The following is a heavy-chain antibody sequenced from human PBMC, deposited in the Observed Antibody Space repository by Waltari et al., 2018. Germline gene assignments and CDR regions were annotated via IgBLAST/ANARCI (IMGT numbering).Heavy chain of an antibody. CDR3: ARERIVGAIWFDP. D-gene: IGHD1-26*01. V-gene: IGHV1-2*06. Sequence: QVQLVQSGAEVKKPGASVKVSCKASGYNFTGYYMHWVGQAPGQGLEWMGRINPYSGGTNDAKKFTGRVTMTRDTSISTAYMELSRLRSEDTAVYYCARERIVGAIWFDPWGQGTLVTVSS. CDR2: INPYSGGT. J-gene: IGHJ5*02. CDR1: GYNFTGYY.